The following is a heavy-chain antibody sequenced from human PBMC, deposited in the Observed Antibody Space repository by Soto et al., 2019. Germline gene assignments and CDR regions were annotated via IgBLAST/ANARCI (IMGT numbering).Heavy chain of an antibody. CDR1: GGSFSGYY. J-gene: IGHJ4*02. D-gene: IGHD5-18*01. Sequence: SETLSLTCAVYGGSFSGYYWSWIRQPPGKGLEWIGEINHSGSTNYNPSLKSRVTISVDTSKNQFSLKLSSVTAADTAVYYCARVSKCRLRYSYGIAYWRQGTLVTVSS. CDR3: ARVSKCRLRYSYGIAY. V-gene: IGHV4-34*01. CDR2: INHSGST.